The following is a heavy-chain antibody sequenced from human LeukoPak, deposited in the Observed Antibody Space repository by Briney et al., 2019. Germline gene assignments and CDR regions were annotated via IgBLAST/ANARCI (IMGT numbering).Heavy chain of an antibody. V-gene: IGHV3-48*04. CDR2: ISGSGIST. CDR1: GFTFSDYG. Sequence: PGGSLRLSCAAAGFTFSDYGMNWVRQAPGKGLEWVSGISGSGISTYYADSVKGRFTISRDNAKNSLYLQMNSLRAEDTAVYYCARDYGGSSPFDYWGQGTLVTVSS. CDR3: ARDYGGSSPFDY. D-gene: IGHD4-23*01. J-gene: IGHJ4*02.